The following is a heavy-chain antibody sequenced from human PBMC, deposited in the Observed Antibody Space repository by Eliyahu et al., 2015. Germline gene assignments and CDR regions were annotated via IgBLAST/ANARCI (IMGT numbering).Heavy chain of an antibody. J-gene: IGHJ4*02. CDR3: ARGYPFYSGVNNFDY. V-gene: IGHV1-2*02. CDR1: GYTFTGYY. Sequence: QVQLVQSGAEVKKPGASVKVSCKASGYTFTGYYMHWVRQAPGQGLEWMGWINPNNGGTSSAQNFQGRVTMTRDTSISTAYMEVTSLTSDDTALYYCARGYPFYSGVNNFDYWGQGTLVTVSS. D-gene: IGHD1-26*01. CDR2: INPNNGGT.